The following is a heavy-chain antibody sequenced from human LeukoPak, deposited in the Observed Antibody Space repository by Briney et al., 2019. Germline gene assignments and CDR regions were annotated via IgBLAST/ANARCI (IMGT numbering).Heavy chain of an antibody. CDR2: INPSGGST. D-gene: IGHD3-16*01. CDR1: GYTFTSYY. V-gene: IGHV1-46*01. J-gene: IGHJ4*02. CDR3: ARAPQYYDYVWGSYTYDY. Sequence: ASVKVSCKASGYTFTSYYMHWVRQAPGQGLEWMGIINPSGGSTSYAQKFQGRVTMTRDTSTSTVYMELSSLRSEDTAVYYCARAPQYYDYVWGSYTYDYWGQGTLVTVSS.